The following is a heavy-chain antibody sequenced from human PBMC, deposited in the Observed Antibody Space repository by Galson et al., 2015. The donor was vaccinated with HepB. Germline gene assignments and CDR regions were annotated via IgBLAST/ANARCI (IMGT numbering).Heavy chain of an antibody. CDR2: ISSGSSTI. CDR3: ARDSNYHDGTTYYDIFDY. Sequence: SLRLSCAASGFTFNSYDLNWVRLAPGKGLEWVSYISSGSSTIFYADSVRGRFTISRDNAKSSLYLQMNSLRADDTAVYYCARDSNYHDGTTYYDIFDYWGQGTLVTVSS. J-gene: IGHJ4*02. CDR1: GFTFNSYD. D-gene: IGHD2/OR15-2a*01. V-gene: IGHV3-48*01.